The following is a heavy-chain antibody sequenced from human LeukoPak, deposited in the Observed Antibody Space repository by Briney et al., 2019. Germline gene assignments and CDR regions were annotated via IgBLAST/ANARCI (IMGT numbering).Heavy chain of an antibody. CDR1: GGSISVYY. CDR2: IYYTGTS. Sequence: SEPLSLTCTVSGGSISVYYWTWIRQPPGKGLEWIGFIYYTGTSKHHPSLNSRVTISVDTSKNQFSLKLSSVTAADTAVYYCARCITARRGGYYYGLDVWGQGTTVTVSS. V-gene: IGHV4-59*01. J-gene: IGHJ6*02. CDR3: ARCITARRGGYYYGLDV. D-gene: IGHD6-6*01.